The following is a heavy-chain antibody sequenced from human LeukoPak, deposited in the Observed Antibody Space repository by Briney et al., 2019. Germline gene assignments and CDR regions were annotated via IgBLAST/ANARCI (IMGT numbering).Heavy chain of an antibody. CDR3: ARDSRRELVHGFDI. V-gene: IGHV4-59*01. Sequence: SETLSLTCTVSGGSISSYYWSWIRQPPGKGLEWIGYIDYSGSTNYNPSLKSRIIISVDTSKSQFSLKLTSVTAADTAVYYCARDSRRELVHGFDIWGQGTMVTVSA. D-gene: IGHD3-10*01. J-gene: IGHJ3*02. CDR2: IDYSGST. CDR1: GGSISSYY.